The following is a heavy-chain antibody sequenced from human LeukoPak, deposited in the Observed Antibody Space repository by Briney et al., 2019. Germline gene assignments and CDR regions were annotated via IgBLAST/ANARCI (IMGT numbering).Heavy chain of an antibody. J-gene: IGHJ6*04. V-gene: IGHV3-48*03. CDR3: ARDREDYYGMDV. CDR2: ISSSGSTI. Sequence: GGSLRLSCAASGFTFSSYEMNGVRQAPGKGLEWVSYISSSGSTIYYADSVKGRFTISRDNAKNSLYLQMNSLRAEDTAVYYCARDREDYYGMDVWGKGTTVTVS. CDR1: GFTFSSYE.